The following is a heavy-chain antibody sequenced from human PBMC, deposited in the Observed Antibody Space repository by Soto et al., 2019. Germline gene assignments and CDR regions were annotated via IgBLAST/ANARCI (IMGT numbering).Heavy chain of an antibody. CDR2: INPNSGGT. V-gene: IGHV1-2*02. J-gene: IGHJ4*02. Sequence: GASVKVSCKASGYTFTGYYIHWVRQAPGQGLEWMGWINPNSGGTKYAQKFQGRVTMTRDTSISTAYMELSRLRSDDTAVYYCARLPYSSSWTRRLGYFDYWGQGTLVTVSS. CDR3: ARLPYSSSWTRRLGYFDY. CDR1: GYTFTGYY. D-gene: IGHD6-13*01.